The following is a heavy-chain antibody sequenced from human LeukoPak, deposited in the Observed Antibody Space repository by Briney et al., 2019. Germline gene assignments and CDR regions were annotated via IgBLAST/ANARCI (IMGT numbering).Heavy chain of an antibody. V-gene: IGHV3-48*01. CDR1: GFTFSSYS. CDR2: ISSSSSTI. D-gene: IGHD3/OR15-3a*01. Sequence: PGGSLRLSCAASGFTFSSYSMNWVRQAPGKGLEWVSYISSSSSTIYYADSVKGRFTISRDNAKNSLYLQMNSLRAEDTAVYYCAREGGLNFDYWGQGTLVTVSS. J-gene: IGHJ4*02. CDR3: AREGGLNFDY.